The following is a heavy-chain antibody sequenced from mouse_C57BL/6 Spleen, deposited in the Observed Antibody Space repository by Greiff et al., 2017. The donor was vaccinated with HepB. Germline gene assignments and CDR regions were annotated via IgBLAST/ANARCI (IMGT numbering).Heavy chain of an antibody. D-gene: IGHD5-1-1*01. CDR3: TRDTFFAY. J-gene: IGHJ3*01. V-gene: IGHV1-15*01. CDR2: IDPETGGT. CDR1: GYTFTDYE. Sequence: QVQLKQSGAELVRPGASVTLSCKASGYTFTDYEMHWVKQTPVHGLEWIGAIDPETGGTAYNQKFKGKAILTADKSSSTAYMELRSLTSEDSAVYYCTRDTFFAYWGQGTLVTVSA.